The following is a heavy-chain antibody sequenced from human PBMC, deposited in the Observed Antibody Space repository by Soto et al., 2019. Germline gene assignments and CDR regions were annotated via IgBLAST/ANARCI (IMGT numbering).Heavy chain of an antibody. CDR1: GYTFTSYY. J-gene: IGHJ4*02. V-gene: IGHV1-46*01. CDR2: INPSGGST. Sequence: QVQLVQSGAEVKKPGASVKVSCKASGYTFTSYYMHWVRQAPGQGLELMGIINPSGGSTSYEQKLQGRVTMTRDTSTSTVYMELSSLRSEDTAVYYCARANGIVATILLGYFYYWGQGTLVTVSS. D-gene: IGHD5-12*01. CDR3: ARANGIVATILLGYFYY.